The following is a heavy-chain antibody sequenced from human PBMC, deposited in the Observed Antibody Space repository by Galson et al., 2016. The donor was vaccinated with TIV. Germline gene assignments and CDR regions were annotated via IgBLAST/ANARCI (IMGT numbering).Heavy chain of an antibody. CDR3: ARVPGTQVIAATGGWFDP. D-gene: IGHD2-15*01. J-gene: IGHJ5*02. V-gene: IGHV1-18*04. Sequence: SVKVSCKASGYTFSNYGINWVRQAPGQGLEWMGWISPYSGDTNYPQKLRGRVTLTTDTSTSTAYMELRSLISEDTAIYFCARVPGTQVIAATGGWFDPWGQGTLVTVSS. CDR2: ISPYSGDT. CDR1: GYTFSNYG.